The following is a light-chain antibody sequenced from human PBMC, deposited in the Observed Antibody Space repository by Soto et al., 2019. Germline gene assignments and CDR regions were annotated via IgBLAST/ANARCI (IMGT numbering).Light chain of an antibody. Sequence: DIQMTQSPSSLSASVVDRVTISFRGSHSIRKYVSWYQQQPGTATKLLIRAASTLQSGGPSRFSGSGSGTDFTLPISSLQIEEFATYFSQQTDSTPPTFGQGTNVEI. J-gene: IGKJ1*01. CDR2: AAS. V-gene: IGKV1-39*01. CDR1: HSIRKY. CDR3: QQTDSTPPT.